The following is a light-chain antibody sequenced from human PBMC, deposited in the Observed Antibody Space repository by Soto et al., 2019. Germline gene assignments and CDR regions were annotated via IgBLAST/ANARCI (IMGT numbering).Light chain of an antibody. J-gene: IGKJ5*01. CDR2: DVS. CDR1: QGVTTN. CDR3: QQYNNWPFS. V-gene: IGKV3-15*01. Sequence: EIVMTQSPATLSVSPGERATLSCRAGQGVTTNFAWYQQKSGQAPRLLIYDVSIRATGVPARFSATGSETDFPLTISGLQSEDSAVYFCQQYNNWPFSFGQGTRLEIK.